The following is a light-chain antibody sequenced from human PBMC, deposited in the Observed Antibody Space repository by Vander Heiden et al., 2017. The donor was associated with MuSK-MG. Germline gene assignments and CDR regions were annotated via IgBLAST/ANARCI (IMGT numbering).Light chain of an antibody. J-gene: IGLJ2*01. CDR3: QSYDSSLRGVL. CDR2: VSI. CDR1: TSNSGAGYN. V-gene: IGLV1-40*01. Sequence: QSVLTQPPSMSGAPGLRVTISCTGITSNSGAGYNVHWYHQRTVTTPNLLFFVSIDRPSGAADRFSGTKSDTTATLSTTVLQAEEEADYYCQSYDSSLRGVLFGGGTKLAVL.